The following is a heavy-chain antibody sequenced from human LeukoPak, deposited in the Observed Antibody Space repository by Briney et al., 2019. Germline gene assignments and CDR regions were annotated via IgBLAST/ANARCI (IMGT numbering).Heavy chain of an antibody. CDR3: AKAPDEYSSSVDYFDY. V-gene: IGHV3-23*01. CDR2: ISGSGGST. J-gene: IGHJ4*02. CDR1: GFTFSSYA. D-gene: IGHD6-6*01. Sequence: GGSLRLSCAASGFTFSSYAMSWVRQAPGKGLEWVSAISGSGGSTYYADSVKGRFTISRDNSKNTLYLQMNSLRAEDTAVYYCAKAPDEYSSSVDYFDYWGQGTLVTVSS.